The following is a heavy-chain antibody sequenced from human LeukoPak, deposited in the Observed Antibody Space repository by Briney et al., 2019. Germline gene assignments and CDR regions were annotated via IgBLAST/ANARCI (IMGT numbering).Heavy chain of an antibody. J-gene: IGHJ4*02. CDR1: GFTFSSYA. Sequence: GGSLRLPCAASGFTFSSYAMSWVRQAPGKGLEWVSAISGSGGSTYYADSVKGRFTISRDNSKNTLYLQMNSLRAEDTAVYYCAKLTVLVVAAPYDYWGQGTLVTVSS. V-gene: IGHV3-23*01. CDR3: AKLTVLVVAAPYDY. D-gene: IGHD2-15*01. CDR2: ISGSGGST.